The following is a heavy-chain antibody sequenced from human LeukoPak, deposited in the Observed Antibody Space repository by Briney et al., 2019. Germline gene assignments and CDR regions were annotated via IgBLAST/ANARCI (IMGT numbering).Heavy chain of an antibody. CDR2: ISSSSSYI. CDR1: GFTFSSYS. J-gene: IGHJ6*02. D-gene: IGHD3-3*01. CDR3: ARDPNYDFWNGYYIHYYGMDV. V-gene: IGHV3-21*01. Sequence: PGGSLRLSCAASGFTFSSYSINWVRQAPGKGLEWVSSISSSSSYIYYADSVKGRFTISRDNAKNSLYLQMNSLRAEDTAVYYCARDPNYDFWNGYYIHYYGMDVWGQGTTVTVSS.